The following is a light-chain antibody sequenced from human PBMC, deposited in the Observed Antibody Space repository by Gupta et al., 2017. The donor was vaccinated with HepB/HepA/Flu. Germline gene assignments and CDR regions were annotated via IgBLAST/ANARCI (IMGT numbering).Light chain of an antibody. CDR3: SSYTSSSTLWV. CDR1: SSDIGGYNY. J-gene: IGLJ3*02. CDR2: DVT. Sequence: QSALTQPASVSGSPGQSITISCTGTSSDIGGYNYVSWYQQHPGEAPKLMIYDVTKRPSGVSNRFSGSKSGNTASLTISGLQAEDEADYYCSSYTSSSTLWVFGGGTKLTVL. V-gene: IGLV2-14*03.